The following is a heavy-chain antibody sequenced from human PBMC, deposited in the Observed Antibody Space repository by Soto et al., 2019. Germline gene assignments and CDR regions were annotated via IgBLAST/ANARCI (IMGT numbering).Heavy chain of an antibody. CDR1: GGTFSSYA. D-gene: IGHD3-22*01. J-gene: IGHJ6*02. CDR3: ARAYYYDSSANYYYYGMDV. V-gene: IGHV1-69*13. Sequence: ASVKVSCKASGGTFSSYAISWMRQAPGQGLEWMGGIIPIFGTANYAQKFQGRVTITADESTSTAYMELSSLRSEDTAVYYCARAYYYDSSANYYYYGMDVWGQGTTVTVSS. CDR2: IIPIFGTA.